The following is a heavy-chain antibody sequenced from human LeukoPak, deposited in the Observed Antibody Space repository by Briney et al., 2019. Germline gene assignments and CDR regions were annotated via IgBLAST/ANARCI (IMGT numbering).Heavy chain of an antibody. D-gene: IGHD1-26*01. CDR1: GFTFSSYW. CDR2: INSDGSST. V-gene: IGHV3-74*01. J-gene: IGHJ4*02. Sequence: PGGSLRLSCAASGFTFSSYWMHWVRQAPGKGLVWVSRINSDGSSTSYADSVKGRFTISRDNAKNTLYLQMNSLRAEDTAVYYCAREPIAGANFDYWGQGTLVTVSS. CDR3: AREPIAGANFDY.